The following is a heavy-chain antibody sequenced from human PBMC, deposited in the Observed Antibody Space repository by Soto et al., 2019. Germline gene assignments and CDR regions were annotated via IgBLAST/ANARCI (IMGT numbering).Heavy chain of an antibody. CDR2: INHSGST. V-gene: IGHV4-34*01. CDR3: ARLSENLDYRDYGGFDY. D-gene: IGHD4-17*01. J-gene: IGHJ4*02. Sequence: QVQLQQWGAGLLKPSETLSLTCAVYGGSFSGYYWSWIRQPPGKGLEWIGEINHSGSTNYNPSLKSRVTISVDTSKNQFSLKLSSVTAADTAVYYCARLSENLDYRDYGGFDYWGQGTLVTVSS. CDR1: GGSFSGYY.